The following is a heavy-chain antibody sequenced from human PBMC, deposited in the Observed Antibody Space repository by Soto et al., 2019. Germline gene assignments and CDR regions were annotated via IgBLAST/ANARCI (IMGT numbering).Heavy chain of an antibody. J-gene: IGHJ4*02. CDR2: ISYDGSNK. CDR3: ARLYAAPLDY. D-gene: IGHD2-2*02. V-gene: IGHV3-30-3*01. Sequence: PGGSLRLSCAASGFTFSSYAMHWVRQAPGKGLEWVAVISYDGSNKYYADSVKGRFTISRDNSKNTLYLQMNSLRAEDTAVYYCARLYAAPLDYWGQGTLVTVYS. CDR1: GFTFSSYA.